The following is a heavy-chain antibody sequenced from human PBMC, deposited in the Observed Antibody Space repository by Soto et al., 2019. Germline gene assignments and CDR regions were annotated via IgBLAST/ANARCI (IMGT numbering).Heavy chain of an antibody. CDR3: ARDAYSGSSDY. J-gene: IGHJ4*02. D-gene: IGHD1-26*01. CDR2: INAGNGNT. V-gene: IGHV1-3*01. CDR1: GYTFSTYG. Sequence: ASVKVSCKASGYTFSTYGISWVRQAPGQGLEWMGWINAGNGNTKYSQKFQGRVTITRDTSASTAYMELSSLRSEDTAVYYCARDAYSGSSDYWGQGTLVTAPQ.